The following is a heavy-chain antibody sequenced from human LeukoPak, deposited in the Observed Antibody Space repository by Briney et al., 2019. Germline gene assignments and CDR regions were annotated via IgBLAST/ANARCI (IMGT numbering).Heavy chain of an antibody. J-gene: IGHJ6*02. Sequence: GGSLRLSCAASGLTFSSYAMHWVRQAPGKGLEWVAVISYDGSNKYYADSVKGRFTISRDNSKNTLYLQMNSLRAEDTAMYYCARGGGMVRGVTYYYYGMDVGGQGTTVTVSS. CDR3: ARGGGMVRGVTYYYYGMDV. CDR2: ISYDGSNK. V-gene: IGHV3-30-3*01. D-gene: IGHD3-10*01. CDR1: GLTFSSYA.